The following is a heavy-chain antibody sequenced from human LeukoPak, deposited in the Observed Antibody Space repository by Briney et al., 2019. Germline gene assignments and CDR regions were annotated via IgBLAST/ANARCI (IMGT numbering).Heavy chain of an antibody. J-gene: IGHJ4*02. CDR1: GGTFSSYA. V-gene: IGHV1-69*04. CDR2: IIPTLGIA. CDR3: ARVDYYGSGRPFDY. Sequence: GASAKVSCKASGGTFSSYAISWVRQAPGQGLEWMGRIIPTLGIANYAQKFQGRVTITADKSTSTAYMELSSLRSEDTAVYYCARVDYYGSGRPFDYWGQGTLVTVSS. D-gene: IGHD3-10*01.